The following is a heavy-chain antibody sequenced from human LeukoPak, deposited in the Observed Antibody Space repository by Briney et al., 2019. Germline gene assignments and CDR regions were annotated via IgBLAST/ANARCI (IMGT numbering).Heavy chain of an antibody. Sequence: PSETLSLTCAVYGGSFSGYYWSWIRQPPGKGLEWIGEINHSGSTNYNPSLKSRVTISVDTSKNQFSLKLSSVTAADTAVYYCARLRVKVWSLGGYYYYGKEVWGQGTTVTVSS. CDR2: INHSGST. CDR3: ARLRVKVWSLGGYYYYGKEV. J-gene: IGHJ6*02. CDR1: GGSFSGYY. D-gene: IGHD3-10*01. V-gene: IGHV4-34*01.